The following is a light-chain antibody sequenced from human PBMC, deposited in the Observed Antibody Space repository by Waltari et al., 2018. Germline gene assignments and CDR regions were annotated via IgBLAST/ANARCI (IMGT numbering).Light chain of an antibody. CDR2: WAS. Sequence: DIVMTQSPDSLSVALVERATINCKSSQSVFYSSYTKNALAWDQQQPGQPPKLLIYWASTRESGVPDRFSGSGSGTDFTLTISSLQAEDVAVYYCHQYYSIPYTFGQGTKLEVK. CDR3: HQYYSIPYT. CDR1: QSVFYSSYTKNA. V-gene: IGKV4-1*01. J-gene: IGKJ2*01.